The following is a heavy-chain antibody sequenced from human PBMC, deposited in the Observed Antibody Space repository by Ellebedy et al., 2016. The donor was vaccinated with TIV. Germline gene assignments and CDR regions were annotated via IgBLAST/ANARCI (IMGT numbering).Heavy chain of an antibody. CDR1: GGSISSYY. D-gene: IGHD6-19*01. V-gene: IGHV4-59*01. CDR3: ARSLQWLERYNWFDP. CDR2: IYYSGST. J-gene: IGHJ5*02. Sequence: SETLSLXXTVSGGSISSYYWSWIRQPPGKGLEWIGYIYYSGSTNYNPSLKSRVTISVDTSKNQFSLKLSSVTAADTAVYYCARSLQWLERYNWFDPWGQGTLVTVSS.